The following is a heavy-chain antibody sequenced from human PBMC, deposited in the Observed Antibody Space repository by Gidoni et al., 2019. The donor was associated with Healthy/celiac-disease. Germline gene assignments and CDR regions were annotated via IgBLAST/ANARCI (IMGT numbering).Heavy chain of an antibody. CDR1: TFVSYG. CDR3: ARGLVTPGFDY. CDR2: ISYDGINK. J-gene: IGHJ4*02. D-gene: IGHD2-21*02. V-gene: IGHV3-30*03. Sequence: TFVSYGMHWVGQAPGNGLECVAVISYDGINKYYADSVKGRFTISRDNSKNTLYLQMNSLRAEDTAVYYCARGLVTPGFDYWGQGTLVTVSS.